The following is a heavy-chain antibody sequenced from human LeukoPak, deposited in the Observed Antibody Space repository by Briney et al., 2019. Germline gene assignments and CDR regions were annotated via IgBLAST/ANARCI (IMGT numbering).Heavy chain of an antibody. V-gene: IGHV3-30*04. Sequence: GGSLRLSCAASGFTFSNYAMHWVRQAPGMELEWLAVLSYDGSYKYYSDSVKGRFTITRDNSKNTLYLQMNSLRTEDTAVYYCARGAHKRDDYGGFFDYWGQGTLVTVSS. D-gene: IGHD4-23*01. CDR3: ARGAHKRDDYGGFFDY. CDR1: GFTFSNYA. J-gene: IGHJ4*02. CDR2: LSYDGSYK.